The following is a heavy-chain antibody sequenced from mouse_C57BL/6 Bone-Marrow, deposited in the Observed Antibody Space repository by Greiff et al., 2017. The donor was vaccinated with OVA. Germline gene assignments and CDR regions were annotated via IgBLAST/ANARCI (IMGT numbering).Heavy chain of an antibody. D-gene: IGHD3-3*01. CDR3: ARSKGGDDY. V-gene: IGHV1-9*01. CDR2: ILPRSGST. J-gene: IGHJ2*01. Sequence: QVQLQQSGAELMKPGASVKLSCKATGYTFTGYWIEWVKQRPGHGLEWIGEILPRSGSTNNTEKFKGKATFTADTSSNTDYLQLSSLTTEDSAIYYCARSKGGDDYWGQGTTLTVSS. CDR1: GYTFTGYW.